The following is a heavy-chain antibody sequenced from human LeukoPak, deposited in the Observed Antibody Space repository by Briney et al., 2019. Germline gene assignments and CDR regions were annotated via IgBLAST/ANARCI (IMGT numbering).Heavy chain of an antibody. D-gene: IGHD3-10*01. J-gene: IGHJ6*02. CDR3: ARVPLSEVRGVLWNYGMDV. Sequence: SETLSLTCTVSGGSISSYYWSWIRQPPGKGLEWIGYIYYSGSTNYNPSLKSRVTISVDTSKNQFSLKLSSVTAADTAVYYCARVPLSEVRGVLWNYGMDVWGQGTTVTVSS. CDR2: IYYSGST. CDR1: GGSISSYY. V-gene: IGHV4-59*01.